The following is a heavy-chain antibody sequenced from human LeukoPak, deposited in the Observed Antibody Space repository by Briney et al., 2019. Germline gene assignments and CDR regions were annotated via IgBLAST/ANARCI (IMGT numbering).Heavy chain of an antibody. D-gene: IGHD3-22*01. Sequence: GGSLRPSCAASGFTFRGDWLPWVREAPGKGLVWVSRIDSDGSSTNSADSVKGRFTISRDNAKNTLYLQMNSLRAEDTAVYYCARGRYSGYYDSRSYGLGDYWGQGTLVSVSS. J-gene: IGHJ4*02. V-gene: IGHV3-74*01. CDR3: ARGRYSGYYDSRSYGLGDY. CDR1: GFTFRGDW. CDR2: IDSDGSST.